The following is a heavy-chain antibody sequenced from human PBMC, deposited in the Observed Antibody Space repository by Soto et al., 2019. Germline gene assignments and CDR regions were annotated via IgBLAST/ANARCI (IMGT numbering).Heavy chain of an antibody. CDR3: ARQPRILTGYSAPFDY. CDR2: IYYSGST. V-gene: IGHV4-39*01. J-gene: IGHJ4*02. D-gene: IGHD3-9*01. Sequence: SETLSLTCTVSGGSISSSSYYWGWIRQPPGKGLEWIGSIYYSGSTYYNPSLKSRVTISVDTSKNQFSLKLSSVTAADTAVYYGARQPRILTGYSAPFDYGGQGTRVTVS. CDR1: GGSISSSSYY.